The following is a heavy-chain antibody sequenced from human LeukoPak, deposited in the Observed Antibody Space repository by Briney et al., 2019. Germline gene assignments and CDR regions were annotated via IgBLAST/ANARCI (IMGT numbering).Heavy chain of an antibody. D-gene: IGHD3-22*01. V-gene: IGHV4-59*01. CDR2: IYYSGST. CDR3: ARDLHDYYYDSSGYYWYFDL. J-gene: IGHJ2*01. Sequence: SETLSLTCTVSGGSISSYYWSWIRQPPGKGLEWIGYIYYSGSTNYNPSLKSRVTISVDTSKNQFSLKLSSVTAADTAVYYCARDLHDYYYDSSGYYWYFDLWGRGTLVTVSS. CDR1: GGSISSYY.